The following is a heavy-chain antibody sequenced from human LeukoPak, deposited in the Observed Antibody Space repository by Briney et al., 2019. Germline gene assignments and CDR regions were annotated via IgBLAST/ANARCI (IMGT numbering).Heavy chain of an antibody. J-gene: IGHJ6*02. CDR2: ISFDGSSK. D-gene: IGHD1-7*01. CDR3: ARIFRAGSTYHYYGMDV. CDR1: GFTFSSHA. V-gene: IGHV3-30-3*01. Sequence: GGSLRLSCAASGFTFSSHAMHWVRQAPGKGLEWVAVISFDGSSKYYADFVKGRFTISRDNSKNTLYLQMNSLRAEDTAVYYCARIFRAGSTYHYYGMDVWGQGTTVTFSS.